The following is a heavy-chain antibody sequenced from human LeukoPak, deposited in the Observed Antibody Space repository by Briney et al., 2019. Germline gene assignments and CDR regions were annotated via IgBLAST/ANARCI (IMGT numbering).Heavy chain of an antibody. CDR2: ISSSSSYI. CDR1: GFTFSSYS. CDR3: ASPAAVRLGDAFDI. Sequence: PGGSLRLSCAASGFTFSSYSMNWVRQAPGKGLEWVSSISSSSSYIYYADSVKGRFTISRDNAKNSLYLQMNSLRAEDTAVYYCASPAAVRLGDAFDIWGQGTMVTVSS. D-gene: IGHD1-1*01. J-gene: IGHJ3*02. V-gene: IGHV3-21*01.